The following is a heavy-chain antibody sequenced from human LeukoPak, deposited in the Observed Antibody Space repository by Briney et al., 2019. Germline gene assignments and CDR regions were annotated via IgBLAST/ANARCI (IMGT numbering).Heavy chain of an antibody. CDR3: ARQANGDYHFNY. CDR2: ICYSGST. Sequence: PSGTLSLTCTVPGGSISSSRNCWVWFRQPPGKGLEWIGTICYSGSTFYNPSLRSRVTTSVDTSKHQFSLKVSSVTAAHTALYYCARQANGDYHFNYWGQGTLVTVSS. D-gene: IGHD4-17*01. CDR1: GGSISSSRNC. J-gene: IGHJ4*02. V-gene: IGHV4-39*01.